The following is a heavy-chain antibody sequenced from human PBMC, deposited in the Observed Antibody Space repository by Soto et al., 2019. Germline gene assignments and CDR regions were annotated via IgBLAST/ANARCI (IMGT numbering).Heavy chain of an antibody. CDR3: ATSSGYLNYFDY. J-gene: IGHJ4*02. D-gene: IGHD6-19*01. Sequence: GGSLRLSCADSGFSFRTYPMHWVRQAPGKGLEWVALISYDGSSEAYGESVRDRFTVSRDNSKNTLYLQLNSLRPEDTAVYYCATSSGYLNYFDYWGQGTLVTVSS. CDR2: ISYDGSSE. CDR1: GFSFRTYP. V-gene: IGHV3-30-3*01.